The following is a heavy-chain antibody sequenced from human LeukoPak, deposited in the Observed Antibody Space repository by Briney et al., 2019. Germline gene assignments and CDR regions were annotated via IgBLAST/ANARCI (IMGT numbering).Heavy chain of an antibody. D-gene: IGHD1-1*01. Sequence: ASVKVSCKASGYTFSSYDINWVRQATGQGLEWMGWMNPNSGYTGYAQKFQGRVTMSRDTSINTAYMELHSLTSEDTAVYYCARGYSPTIRTTGNDYWGQGTLVTVSS. J-gene: IGHJ4*02. CDR1: GYTFSSYD. CDR2: MNPNSGYT. V-gene: IGHV1-8*01. CDR3: ARGYSPTIRTTGNDY.